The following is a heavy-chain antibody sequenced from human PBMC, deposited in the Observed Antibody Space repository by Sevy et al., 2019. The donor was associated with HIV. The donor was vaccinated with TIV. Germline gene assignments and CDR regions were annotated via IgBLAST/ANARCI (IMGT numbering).Heavy chain of an antibody. D-gene: IGHD3-16*02. V-gene: IGHV3-30*02. CDR3: TKDMVTFGGIIANSPGGFDI. CDR2: LSYDGSKE. J-gene: IGHJ3*02. Sequence: GGSLRLSCAASGFRFSSYGMNWVRQAPGKGLEWVAFLSYDGSKEEYAASVKGRFTISRDNSKNTFYVEMNSLRAEDTAVYHCTKDMVTFGGIIANSPGGFDIWGQGTMVTVSS. CDR1: GFRFSSYG.